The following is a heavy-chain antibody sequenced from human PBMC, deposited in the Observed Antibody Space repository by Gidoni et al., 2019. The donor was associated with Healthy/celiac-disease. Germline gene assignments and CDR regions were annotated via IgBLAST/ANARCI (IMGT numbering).Heavy chain of an antibody. CDR3: ARASRYDSSGYYYGRQAYYFDY. CDR1: GGSFSGYY. Sequence: QVQLQQWGAGLLKPSETLSLTCAVYGGSFSGYYWSWIRQPPGKGLKWNGEINHSGSTNYNPSLKSRVTISVDTSKNQFSLKLSSVTAADTAVYYCARASRYDSSGYYYGRQAYYFDYWGQGTLVTVSS. V-gene: IGHV4-34*01. J-gene: IGHJ4*02. CDR2: INHSGST. D-gene: IGHD3-22*01.